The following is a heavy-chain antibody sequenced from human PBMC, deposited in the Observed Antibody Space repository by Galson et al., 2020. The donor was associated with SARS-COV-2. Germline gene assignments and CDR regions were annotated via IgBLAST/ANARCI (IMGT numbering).Heavy chain of an antibody. J-gene: IGHJ5*02. CDR2: ISYDGSNK. D-gene: IGHD3-10*01. Sequence: GESLKISCAASGFTFSSYAMHWVRQAPGKGLEWVAVISYDGSNKYYADSVKGRFTISRDNSKNTLYLQMNSLRAEDTAVYYCARDQDGSGSYYLVGMYNWFDPWGQGTLVTVSS. CDR1: GFTFSSYA. CDR3: ARDQDGSGSYYLVGMYNWFDP. V-gene: IGHV3-30*04.